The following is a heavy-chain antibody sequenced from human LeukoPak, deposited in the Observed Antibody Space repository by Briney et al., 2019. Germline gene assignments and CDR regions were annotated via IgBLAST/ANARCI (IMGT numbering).Heavy chain of an antibody. V-gene: IGHV4-34*01. Sequence: PSETLSLTCAVYGGSFSGYYWSWIRQPPGKGLEWIGEINHSGSTNYNPSLKSRVTISVDTSKNQFSLKLSSVTAADTAVYYCARGHRSSGWYCFDYWGQGTLVTVSS. J-gene: IGHJ4*02. CDR3: ARGHRSSGWYCFDY. CDR2: INHSGST. CDR1: GGSFSGYY. D-gene: IGHD6-19*01.